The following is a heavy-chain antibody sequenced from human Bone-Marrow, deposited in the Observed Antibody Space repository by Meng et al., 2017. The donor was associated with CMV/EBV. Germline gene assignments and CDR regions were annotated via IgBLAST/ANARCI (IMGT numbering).Heavy chain of an antibody. D-gene: IGHD5-18*01. Sequence: GEYLKIPCAASGFTFKTFTMSWVRQAPGRGLEWVSSINPDSDYIQSADSLKGRFTLSRDNAKNSLYLRMSGLRVEDTAVYYCAREQEGTRIPSPIHYGLDVWGQGTTVTVSS. J-gene: IGHJ6*02. CDR1: GFTFKTFT. CDR3: AREQEGTRIPSPIHYGLDV. V-gene: IGHV3-21*06. CDR2: INPDSDYI.